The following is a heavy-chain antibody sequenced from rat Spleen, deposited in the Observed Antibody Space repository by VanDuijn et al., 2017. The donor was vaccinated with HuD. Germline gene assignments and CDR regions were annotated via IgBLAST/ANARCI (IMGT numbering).Heavy chain of an antibody. CDR3: ARDGYTQYYFDY. V-gene: IGHV5-25*01. D-gene: IGHD1-9*01. J-gene: IGHJ2*01. Sequence: EVQLVASGGGLVQPGRSLKLSCAASGFTFSNYDMAWVRQAPTKGLEWVASISPSGGSTYYRDSVKGRFTVSRDNAKSTLYLQMDSLRSEDTATYYCARDGYTQYYFDYWGQGVMVTVSS. CDR2: ISPSGGST. CDR1: GFTFSNYD.